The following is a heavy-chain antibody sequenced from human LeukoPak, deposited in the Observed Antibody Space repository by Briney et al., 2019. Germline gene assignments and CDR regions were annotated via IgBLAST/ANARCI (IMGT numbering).Heavy chain of an antibody. D-gene: IGHD3-16*02. CDR1: GFTFSSYW. Sequence: GGSLRLSCAASGFTFSSYWMSWVRQAPGKGLEWVANIKQDGSEKYYVDSVKGRFTISRDNAKNSLYLQMNGLRAEDTAVYYCARVAFEDYVWGSYRPPYYWGQGTLVTVSS. J-gene: IGHJ4*02. V-gene: IGHV3-7*01. CDR2: IKQDGSEK. CDR3: ARVAFEDYVWGSYRPPYY.